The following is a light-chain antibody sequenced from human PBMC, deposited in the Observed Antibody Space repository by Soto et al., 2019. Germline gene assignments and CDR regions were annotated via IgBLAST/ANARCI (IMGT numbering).Light chain of an antibody. CDR3: QQYYRPWT. J-gene: IGKJ1*01. CDR2: WAS. Sequence: DIVMTQSPDSLAVSLGERATINCKSSQSVFYSSNNKNYLAWYQQKPGQPPKLLIYWASTRESVVPDRFSGSGSGTDFTLTISSLQAEDLAVYYCQQYYRPWTFGQGTKVEIK. CDR1: QSVFYSSNNKNY. V-gene: IGKV4-1*01.